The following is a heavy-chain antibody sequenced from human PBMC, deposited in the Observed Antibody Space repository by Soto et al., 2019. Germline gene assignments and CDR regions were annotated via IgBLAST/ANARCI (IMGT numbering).Heavy chain of an antibody. D-gene: IGHD2-2*01. V-gene: IGHV4-59*08. CDR3: ARHSADIVVVPAAILDAFDI. CDR2: IYYSGST. CDR1: GGSISSYY. J-gene: IGHJ3*02. Sequence: SETLSLTCTVSGGSISSYYLSWIRQPPGKGLEWIGYIYYSGSTNYNPSLKSRVTISVDTSKNQFSLKLSSVTAADTAVYYCARHSADIVVVPAAILDAFDIWGQGTMVTVSS.